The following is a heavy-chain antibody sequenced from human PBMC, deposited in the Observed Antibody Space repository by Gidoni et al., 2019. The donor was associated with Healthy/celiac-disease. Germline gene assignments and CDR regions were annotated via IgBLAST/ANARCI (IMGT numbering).Heavy chain of an antibody. CDR2: IYWDDDK. J-gene: IGHJ6*02. CDR3: AHSREYSSSSESKNYYYYYGMDV. CDR1: GFSLRTSGVG. D-gene: IGHD6-6*01. Sequence: QITLKESGPTLVKPTQTLTLTCTFSGFSLRTSGVGVGWIRQPPGKALEWLALIYWDDDKRYSPSLKSRLTITKDTSKNQVVITMTNMDPVDTATYYCAHSREYSSSSESKNYYYYYGMDVWGQGTTVTVSS. V-gene: IGHV2-5*02.